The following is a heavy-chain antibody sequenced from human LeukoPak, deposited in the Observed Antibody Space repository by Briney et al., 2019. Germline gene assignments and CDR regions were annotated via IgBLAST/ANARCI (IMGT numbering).Heavy chain of an antibody. Sequence: SETLSLTCTVSGGSISSYYWSWIRQPPGKGLEWIGYIYYSGSTNYNPSLKSRVTISVDTSKNQFSLKLSSVTAADTAVYYCARKVVAKGYYYYYMDVWGKGTTVTVS. D-gene: IGHD5-12*01. CDR3: ARKVVAKGYYYYYMDV. CDR1: GGSISSYY. CDR2: IYYSGST. J-gene: IGHJ6*03. V-gene: IGHV4-59*08.